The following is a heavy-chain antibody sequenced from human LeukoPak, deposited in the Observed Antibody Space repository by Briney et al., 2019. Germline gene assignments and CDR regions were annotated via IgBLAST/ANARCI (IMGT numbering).Heavy chain of an antibody. CDR2: IGTDGSST. Sequence: GGSLRLSCAASGFSFRSYWMHWVRQVSGKGLVWVSRIGTDGSSTNYADSAKGRFTISRDNAKNTLYLEMNSLRGEDTAVYYCARFREIAMGSYYYYSLDVWGKGTTVTVSS. V-gene: IGHV3-74*01. CDR1: GFSFRSYW. CDR3: ARFREIAMGSYYYYSLDV. D-gene: IGHD5-18*01. J-gene: IGHJ6*03.